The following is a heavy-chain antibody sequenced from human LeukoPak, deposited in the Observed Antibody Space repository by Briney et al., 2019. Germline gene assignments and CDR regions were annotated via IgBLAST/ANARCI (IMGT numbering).Heavy chain of an antibody. V-gene: IGHV4-61*08. D-gene: IGHD1-26*01. CDR3: ARHAYSGSYNWFDP. CDR2: IYYSGST. J-gene: IGHJ5*02. CDR1: GGSISSGGYY. Sequence: SQTLSLTCTVSGGSISSGGYYWSWIRQHPGKGLEWIGYIYYSGSTNYNPSLKSRVTISVDTSKNQFSLKLSSVTAADTAVYYCARHAYSGSYNWFDPWGQGTLVTVSS.